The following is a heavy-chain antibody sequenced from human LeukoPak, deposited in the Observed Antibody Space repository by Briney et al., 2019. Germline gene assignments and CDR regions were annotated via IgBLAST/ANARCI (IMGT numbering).Heavy chain of an antibody. J-gene: IGHJ4*02. CDR1: GGSISSGDYY. V-gene: IGHV4-30-4*08. D-gene: IGHD2-21*02. CDR3: ARERVSDPLARYFDY. CDR2: IYYSGST. Sequence: SETLSLTCTVSGGSISSGDYYWSWIRQPPGKGLEWIGYIYYSGSTYYNPSLKSRVTISVDTSKNQFSLKLSSVTAADTAVYYRARERVSDPLARYFDYWGQGTLVTVSS.